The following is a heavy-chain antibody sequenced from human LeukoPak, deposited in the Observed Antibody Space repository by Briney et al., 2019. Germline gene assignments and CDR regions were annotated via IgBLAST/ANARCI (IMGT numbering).Heavy chain of an antibody. CDR2: ISHDGII. D-gene: IGHD5-24*01. Sequence: GGSLRLSGETAGFTFSSYVMHWVRRTPGKGLVWVTRISHDGIISYADSVKGRFTISRDNAKNTLTLQMNSLRVEDTAVYFCARDWVYKIDYWGRGTLVTVSS. J-gene: IGHJ4*02. V-gene: IGHV3-74*01. CDR1: GFTFSSYV. CDR3: ARDWVYKIDY.